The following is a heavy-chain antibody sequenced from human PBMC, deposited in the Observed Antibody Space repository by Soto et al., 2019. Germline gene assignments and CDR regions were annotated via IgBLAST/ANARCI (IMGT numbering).Heavy chain of an antibody. CDR1: GFTFDSHA. CDR2: ISGSGVKT. CDR3: AKDRLAGTFDY. Sequence: GGSLRLSCAASGFTFDSHAMSWVRQAPGKGLEWVSGISGSGVKTDFADSVKGRFTISRDNSKNTLYLQMNGLRVEDTAVYYCAKDRLAGTFDYWCQGPQVTVSS. J-gene: IGHJ4*02. V-gene: IGHV3-23*01. D-gene: IGHD1-1*01.